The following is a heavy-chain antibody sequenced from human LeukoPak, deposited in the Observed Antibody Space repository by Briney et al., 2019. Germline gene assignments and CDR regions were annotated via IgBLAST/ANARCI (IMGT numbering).Heavy chain of an antibody. J-gene: IGHJ4*02. CDR3: AKDQRDIVGATGGGY. Sequence: GGSLRLYCAASGFTFSSYAMSWVRQAPGKGLEWVSAISGSGGSTYYADSVKGRFTISRDNSKNTLYLQMNSLRAEDTAVYYCAKDQRDIVGATGGGYWGQGTLVTVSS. CDR1: GFTFSSYA. V-gene: IGHV3-23*01. D-gene: IGHD1-26*01. CDR2: ISGSGGST.